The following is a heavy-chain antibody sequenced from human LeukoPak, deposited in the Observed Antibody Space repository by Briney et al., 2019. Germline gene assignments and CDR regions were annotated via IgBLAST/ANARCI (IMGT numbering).Heavy chain of an antibody. CDR2: ISWNSGTT. Sequence: GGSLRLSCAASGFTFDDYAMNSVRQAPGKGLEWVSGISWNSGTTVYVDSVKGRFTISRDNAKNSLYLQMYSLRPEDMALYYCVRDVSLGFCTGGACSAHFDYWGQGTLVIVSS. CDR3: VRDVSLGFCTGGACSAHFDY. V-gene: IGHV3-9*03. D-gene: IGHD2-8*02. J-gene: IGHJ4*02. CDR1: GFTFDDYA.